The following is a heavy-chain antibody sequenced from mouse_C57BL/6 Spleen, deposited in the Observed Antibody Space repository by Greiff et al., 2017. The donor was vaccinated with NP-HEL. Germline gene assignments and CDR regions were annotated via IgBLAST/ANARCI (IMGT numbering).Heavy chain of an antibody. D-gene: IGHD1-1*01. V-gene: IGHV1-80*01. CDR3: ARWGTTVVAPSDY. CDR1: GYAFSSYW. Sequence: QVQLKQSGAELVKPGASVKISCKASGYAFSSYWMNWVKQRPGKGLEWIGQIYPGDGDTNYNGKFKGKATLTADKSSSTAYMQLSSLTSEDSAVYFCARWGTTVVAPSDYWGQGTTLTVSS. J-gene: IGHJ2*01. CDR2: IYPGDGDT.